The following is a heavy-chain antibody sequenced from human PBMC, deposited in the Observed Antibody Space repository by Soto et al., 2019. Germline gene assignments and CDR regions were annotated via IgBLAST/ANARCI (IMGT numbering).Heavy chain of an antibody. D-gene: IGHD6-13*01. V-gene: IGHV1-69*04. CDR3: AREDASSSWYADYYYYYGMDV. CDR2: IIPILGIA. Sequence: SVKVSCKASGGTFSSYTISWVRQAPGQGLEWMGRIIPILGIANYAQKFQGRVTITADKSTSTAYMELSSLRSEDTAVYYCAREDASSSWYADYYYYYGMDVWG. J-gene: IGHJ6*02. CDR1: GGTFSSYT.